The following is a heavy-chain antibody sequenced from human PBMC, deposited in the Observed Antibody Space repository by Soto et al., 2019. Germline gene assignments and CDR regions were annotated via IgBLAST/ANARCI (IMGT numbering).Heavy chain of an antibody. J-gene: IGHJ6*02. V-gene: IGHV3-30*18. D-gene: IGHD5-18*01. Sequence: VQLVESGGGVVQPGRSLRLSCAASGFTFSSYGIHWVRQAPGKGLEWVALISYDGTDKYHADSVKGRFTISRENSKNTLYLQMSSLGPEDTAVYYCVKERYAQLWLEDYGMDVWGQGTTVTV. CDR2: ISYDGTDK. CDR3: VKERYAQLWLEDYGMDV. CDR1: GFTFSSYG.